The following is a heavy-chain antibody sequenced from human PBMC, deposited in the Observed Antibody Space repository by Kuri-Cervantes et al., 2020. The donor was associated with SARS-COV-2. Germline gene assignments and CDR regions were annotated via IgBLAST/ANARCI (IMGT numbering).Heavy chain of an antibody. CDR1: GYSISSGYY. CDR3: ARDRGDITIFGVVLGYMDV. Sequence: GSLRLSCAVSGYSISSGYYWGWIRQPPGKGLEWIGSIYHSGSTYYNPSLKSRVTISVDTSKNQFSLKLSSVTAADTAVYYCARDRGDITIFGVVLGYMDVWGKGTTVTVSS. D-gene: IGHD3-3*01. V-gene: IGHV4-38-2*02. J-gene: IGHJ6*03. CDR2: IYHSGST.